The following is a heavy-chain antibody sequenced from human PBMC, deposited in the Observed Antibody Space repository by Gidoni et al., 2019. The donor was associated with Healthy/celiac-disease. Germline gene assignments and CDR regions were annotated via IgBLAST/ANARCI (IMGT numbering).Heavy chain of an antibody. CDR2: IYYSGST. CDR3: ARRVVGATIYFQH. J-gene: IGHJ1*01. V-gene: IGHV4-39*01. Sequence: QLQLQESGPGLVKPSETLSLTCTVSGGSISSSSYYWGWIRQPPGKGLEWIGSIYYSGSTYYNPSLKSRVTISVDTSKNQFSLKLSSVTAADTAVYYCARRVVGATIYFQHWGQGTLVTVSS. CDR1: GGSISSSSYY. D-gene: IGHD1-26*01.